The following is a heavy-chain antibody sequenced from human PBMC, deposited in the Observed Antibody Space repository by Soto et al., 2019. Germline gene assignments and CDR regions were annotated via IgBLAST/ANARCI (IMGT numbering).Heavy chain of an antibody. CDR1: GFSLSTSGVG. J-gene: IGHJ6*02. V-gene: IGHV2-5*01. CDR2: IYWNDDK. CDR3: AHSRVPKAYYDFWKGYYYYGMDV. D-gene: IGHD3-3*01. Sequence: SGPTLVNPTQTLTLTCTFSGFSLSTSGVGVGWIRQPPGKALEWLALIYWNDDKRYSPSLKSRLTITKDTSKNQVVLTMTNMDPVDTATYYCAHSRVPKAYYDFWKGYYYYGMDVWGQGTTVTVSS.